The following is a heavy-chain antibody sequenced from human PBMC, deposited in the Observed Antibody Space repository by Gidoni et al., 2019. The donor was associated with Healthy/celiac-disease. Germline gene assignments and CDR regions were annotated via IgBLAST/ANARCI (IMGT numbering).Heavy chain of an antibody. CDR2: ISSSSSYI. CDR3: ARDQQQQLLAHPEGFDY. Sequence: EVQLVESGGGLVKPGGSLRLSCAASGFTFSSYSMNWVRQAPGKGLEWVSSISSSSSYIYYADSVKGRFTISRDNAKNSLYLQMNSLRAEDTAVYYCARDQQQQLLAHPEGFDYWGQGTLVTVSS. J-gene: IGHJ4*02. V-gene: IGHV3-21*01. D-gene: IGHD6-13*01. CDR1: GFTFSSYS.